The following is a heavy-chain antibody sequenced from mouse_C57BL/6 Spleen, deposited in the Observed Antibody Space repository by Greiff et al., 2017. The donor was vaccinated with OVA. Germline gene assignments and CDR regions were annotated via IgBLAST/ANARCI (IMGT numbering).Heavy chain of an antibody. V-gene: IGHV5-17*01. J-gene: IGHJ2*01. CDR3: AKFYYDYDGVYIDG. D-gene: IGHD2-4*01. CDR1: GFTFSDYG. CDR2: ISSGSSNI. Sequence: EVMLVESGGGLVKPGGSLKLSCAASGFTFSDYGMYWVRQAPEKGLEWVAYISSGSSNIYYADPVKGRFTISRDNAKNTLFLQMVSLWSEDTTMYYCAKFYYDYDGVYIDGWGKGTTLTVSS.